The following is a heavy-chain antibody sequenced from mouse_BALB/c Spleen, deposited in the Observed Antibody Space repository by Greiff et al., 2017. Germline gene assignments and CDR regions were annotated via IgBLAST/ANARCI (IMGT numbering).Heavy chain of an antibody. CDR2: ISSGGSYT. Sequence: EVQLMESGGGLVKPGGSLKLSCAASGFTFSSYAMSWVRQSPEKRLEWVAEISSGGSYTYYPDTVTGRFTISRDNAKNTLYLEMSRLRSEDTAMYYCASDCNYGWFAYWGQGTLVTVSA. J-gene: IGHJ3*01. V-gene: IGHV5-9-4*01. CDR3: ASDCNYGWFAY. D-gene: IGHD2-1*01. CDR1: GFTFSSYA.